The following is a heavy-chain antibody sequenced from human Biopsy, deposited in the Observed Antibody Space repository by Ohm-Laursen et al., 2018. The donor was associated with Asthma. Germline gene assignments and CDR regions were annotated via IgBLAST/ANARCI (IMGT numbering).Heavy chain of an antibody. CDR2: IYYRGTT. D-gene: IGHD6-13*01. V-gene: IGHV4-39*01. CDR1: SGSGGYMRSGNYY. Sequence: TLSLTCSLSSGSGGYMRSGNYYWGWIRQPPGKGLEWIGSIYYRGTTYYNPSLESRVTVSADTSKIQFSLKLTSVTAADTAVYYCVRGSSSWHHGPFHYYYGLDVWGQGTTATVSS. CDR3: VRGSSSWHHGPFHYYYGLDV. J-gene: IGHJ6*02.